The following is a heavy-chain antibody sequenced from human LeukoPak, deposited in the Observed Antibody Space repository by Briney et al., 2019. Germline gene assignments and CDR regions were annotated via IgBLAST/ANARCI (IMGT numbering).Heavy chain of an antibody. CDR2: IYNGGST. Sequence: PEGSLRLSCAASGFTVSSNYMSWVRQAPGKGLEWVSVIYNGGSTYYADSVKGRFTISRDNSKNTLYLQMNSLRAEDTAVYYCARGGSGSYLNWFDPWGQGTLVTVSS. CDR1: GFTVSSNY. J-gene: IGHJ5*02. D-gene: IGHD3-10*01. V-gene: IGHV3-66*01. CDR3: ARGGSGSYLNWFDP.